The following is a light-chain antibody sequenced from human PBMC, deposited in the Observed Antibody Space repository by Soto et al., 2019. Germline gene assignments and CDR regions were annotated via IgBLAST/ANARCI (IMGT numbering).Light chain of an antibody. J-gene: IGLJ2*01. CDR1: SSDVGGYNY. CDR3: SSFAGSNNYVL. CDR2: DVR. Sequence: QSVLTQPPSASGSPGQSVTISCTGTSSDVGGYNYVSWYQRHPGKAPKLMIYDVRERPSGVPDRFTGSKSGNTASLTVSGLQAEDEADYFCSSFAGSNNYVLFGGGTKVTVL. V-gene: IGLV2-8*01.